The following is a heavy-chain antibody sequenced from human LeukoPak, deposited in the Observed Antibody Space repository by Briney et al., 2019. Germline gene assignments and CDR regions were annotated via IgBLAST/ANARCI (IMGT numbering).Heavy chain of an antibody. D-gene: IGHD3-9*01. CDR3: ANGGRRNYDILTGLYYFDY. J-gene: IGHJ4*02. Sequence: GGSLRLSCEASGFTFSSYNMNWVRQAPGKGLEWVSYISSSGSTIYYADSVKGRFTISRDNAKNSLYLQMNSLRAEDTAVYYCANGGRRNYDILTGLYYFDYWGQGTLVTVSS. CDR2: ISSSGSTI. CDR1: GFTFSSYN. V-gene: IGHV3-48*04.